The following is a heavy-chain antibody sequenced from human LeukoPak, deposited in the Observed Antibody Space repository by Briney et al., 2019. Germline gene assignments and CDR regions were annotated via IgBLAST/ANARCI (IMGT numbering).Heavy chain of an antibody. CDR3: TTEKGSGWAGDYYYYGMDV. J-gene: IGHJ6*04. CDR2: IKSKADGGTT. Sequence: PGGSLRLSCAASGFTFSNAWMNWVRQAPGKGLEWVGRIKSKADGGTTDYAAPVKGRFTISRDDSKNTLFLQMNSLKTEDTAVYYCTTEKGSGWAGDYYYYGMDVWGKGTTVTVSS. D-gene: IGHD6-19*01. V-gene: IGHV3-15*01. CDR1: GFTFSNAW.